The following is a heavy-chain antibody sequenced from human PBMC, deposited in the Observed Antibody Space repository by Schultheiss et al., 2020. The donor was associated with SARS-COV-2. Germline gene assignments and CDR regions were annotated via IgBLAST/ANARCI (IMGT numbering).Heavy chain of an antibody. J-gene: IGHJ4*02. CDR3: ARGGGGSYSFDY. D-gene: IGHD1-26*01. CDR1: GFTFSSYW. CDR2: IKQDGSEK. Sequence: GESLKISCAASGFTFSSYWMSWVRQAPGKGLEWVANIKQDGSEKYYVDSVKGRFTISRDNAKNSLYLQMNSLRAEDTAVYYCARGGGGSYSFDYWGQGTLVTVLL. V-gene: IGHV3-7*01.